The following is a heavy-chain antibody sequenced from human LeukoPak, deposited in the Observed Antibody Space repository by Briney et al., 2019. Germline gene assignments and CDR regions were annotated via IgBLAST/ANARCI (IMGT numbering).Heavy chain of an antibody. CDR2: ISSSSSYI. Sequence: PGGSLRLSCAASGFTFSSYSMNWVRQAPGKGLEWVSSISSSSSYIYYADSVKGRFTISRDNAKNSLYLQMNSLRAEDTAVYYCARDEGSAYPFDYWGQGTLVTVSS. CDR3: ARDEGSAYPFDY. J-gene: IGHJ4*02. D-gene: IGHD3-22*01. V-gene: IGHV3-21*01. CDR1: GFTFSSYS.